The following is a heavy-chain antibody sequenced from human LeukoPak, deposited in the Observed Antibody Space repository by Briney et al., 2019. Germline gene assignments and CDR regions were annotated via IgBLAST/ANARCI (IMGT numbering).Heavy chain of an antibody. CDR1: GFTVSSNY. D-gene: IGHD1-7*01. CDR3: ASSTGTIEGTYYYYGMDV. Sequence: GGSLRLSCAASGFTVSSNYMSWVRQAPGKGLEWVSVIYSGGSTYYADSVKGRFTISRHNSKNTLYLQMNSLRAEDTAVYYCASSTGTIEGTYYYYGMDVWGQGTTVTVSS. V-gene: IGHV3-53*04. J-gene: IGHJ6*02. CDR2: IYSGGST.